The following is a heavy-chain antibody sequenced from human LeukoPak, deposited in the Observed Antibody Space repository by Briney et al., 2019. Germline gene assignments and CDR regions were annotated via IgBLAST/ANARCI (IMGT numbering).Heavy chain of an antibody. CDR1: GGSISSGDYY. CDR3: ARGRWGSVAIDY. CDR2: MNHSGSS. D-gene: IGHD7-27*01. V-gene: IGHV4-30-4*08. J-gene: IGHJ4*02. Sequence: PSQTLSLTCTVSGGSISSGDYYWSWIRQPPGKGLEWIGEMNHSGSSNYNPSLKSRGIISLDTSKNQFSLKLNSVTAADSAVYYCARGRWGSVAIDYWGQGTLVTVSS.